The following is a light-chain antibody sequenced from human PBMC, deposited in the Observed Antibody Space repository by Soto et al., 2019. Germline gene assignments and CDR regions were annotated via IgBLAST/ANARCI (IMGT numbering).Light chain of an antibody. CDR3: QQDYSTLAT. J-gene: IGKJ5*01. CDR2: AAS. V-gene: IGKV1-39*01. CDR1: ESISRH. Sequence: DIQMSQSPSSLSASVGDRVTITCRAAESISRHLNWYQQKPGRAPDLLIYAASTLQNGVPSRFTGSGSGTEFTLTITGLQLEDFATYYCQQDYSTLATFGQGTRLEI.